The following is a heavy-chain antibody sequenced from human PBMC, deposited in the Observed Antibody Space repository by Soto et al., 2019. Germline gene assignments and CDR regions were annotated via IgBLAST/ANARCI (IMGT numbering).Heavy chain of an antibody. J-gene: IGHJ5*02. D-gene: IGHD4-17*01. CDR2: MNPNSGNT. CDR1: GYTFTSYD. Sequence: ASVKVSCKASGYTFTSYDINWVRQATGQGLEWMGWMNPNSGNTGYAQKFQGRVTMARNTSISTAYMELSSLRSEDTAVYYCASANWVDYGASWFDPWGQGTLVTVSS. V-gene: IGHV1-8*01. CDR3: ASANWVDYGASWFDP.